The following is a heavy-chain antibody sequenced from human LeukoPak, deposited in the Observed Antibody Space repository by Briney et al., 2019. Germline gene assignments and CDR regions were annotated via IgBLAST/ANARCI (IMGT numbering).Heavy chain of an antibody. CDR1: GGSISSYY. Sequence: SETLSLTCTVSGGSISSYYWSWIRQPPGKGLEWIGYIYYSGSNNYNPSLKSRVTISVDTSKNQFSLKLSSVTAADTAVYYCASRQERGYSYGLWGQGTLVTVSS. CDR2: IYYSGSN. J-gene: IGHJ4*02. CDR3: ASRQERGYSYGL. D-gene: IGHD5-18*01. V-gene: IGHV4-59*08.